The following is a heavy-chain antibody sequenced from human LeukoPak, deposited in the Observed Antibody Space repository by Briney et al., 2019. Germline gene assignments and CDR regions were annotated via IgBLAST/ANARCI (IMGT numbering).Heavy chain of an antibody. Sequence: SVKVSCKASGGTFSSYAISWVRQAPGQGLEWMGGIIPIFGTANYAQKFQGRVTITADESTSTAYMELSSLRSEDTAVYYCARSGQYCGGDWYFDYWGQGTLVTVSS. CDR3: ARSGQYCGGDWYFDY. V-gene: IGHV1-69*13. CDR2: IIPIFGTA. J-gene: IGHJ4*02. CDR1: GGTFSSYA. D-gene: IGHD2-21*02.